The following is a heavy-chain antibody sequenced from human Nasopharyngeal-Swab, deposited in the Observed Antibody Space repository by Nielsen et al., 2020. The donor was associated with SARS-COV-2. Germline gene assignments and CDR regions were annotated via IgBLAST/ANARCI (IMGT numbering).Heavy chain of an antibody. CDR3: ARDHVPIEAVGPNYFDS. CDR2: IYSGGGT. J-gene: IGHJ4*02. V-gene: IGHV3-53*01. D-gene: IGHD6-13*01. Sequence: WIRQPPGKGLAWVSVIYSGGGTDYADAVKGRFSISRDKSKNTVYLQMRRLGDEDTAVYYCARDHVPIEAVGPNYFDSWGQGTLVTVSS.